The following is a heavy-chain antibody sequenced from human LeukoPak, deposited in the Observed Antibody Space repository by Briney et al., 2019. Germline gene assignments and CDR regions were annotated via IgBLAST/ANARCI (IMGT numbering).Heavy chain of an antibody. Sequence: PSETLSLTCTVSGGSISSGSYYWNWIRQPAGKGLEWIGRIYTSGSTNYNPSLKSRVTISVDTSKNQFSLKLSSVTAADTAVYYCARDQTAPLEWLNWFDPWGQGTLVTVSS. J-gene: IGHJ5*02. D-gene: IGHD3-3*01. CDR2: IYTSGST. CDR3: ARDQTAPLEWLNWFDP. V-gene: IGHV4-61*02. CDR1: GGSISSGSYY.